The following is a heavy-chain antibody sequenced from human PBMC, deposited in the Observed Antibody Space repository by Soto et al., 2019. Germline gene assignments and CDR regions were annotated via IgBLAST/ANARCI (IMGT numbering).Heavy chain of an antibody. Sequence: GESLKISCKGSGYSFTSYWIGWVRQMPGKGLEWMGIIYPGDSDTRYSPSFQGQGTISADRSISTAYLQWSSLKASDTAMYYSARTSAAAKYYYGMDDWGHGTTASVSS. CDR1: GYSFTSYW. CDR3: ARTSAAAKYYYGMDD. CDR2: IYPGDSDT. J-gene: IGHJ6*02. D-gene: IGHD2-2*01. V-gene: IGHV5-51*01.